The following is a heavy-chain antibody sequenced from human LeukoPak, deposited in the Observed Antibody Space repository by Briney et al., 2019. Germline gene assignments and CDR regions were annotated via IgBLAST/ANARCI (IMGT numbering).Heavy chain of an antibody. J-gene: IGHJ4*02. Sequence: GGSLRLSCAASGFTFSSYEMNWVRQAPGKGLEWVSYISGSGTTIYYADSVKGRFTISRDNAKNSLYLQMNSLRAEDTAVYYCAKDLSSGYDGPSGYWGQGTLVTVSS. CDR3: AKDLSSGYDGPSGY. CDR2: ISGSGTTI. D-gene: IGHD5-12*01. V-gene: IGHV3-48*03. CDR1: GFTFSSYE.